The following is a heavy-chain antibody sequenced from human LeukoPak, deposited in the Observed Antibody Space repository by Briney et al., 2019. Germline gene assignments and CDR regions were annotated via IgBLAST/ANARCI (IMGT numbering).Heavy chain of an antibody. V-gene: IGHV3-48*01. CDR3: ARDRVVGSGYYYFDY. Sequence: GGSLRLSCAASGFTFSSYSMNWVRQAPGKGPEWVSYISSSSSTIYYADSVKGRFTISRDNAKNSLYLQMNSLRAEDTAVYYCARDRVVGSGYYYFDYWGQGTLVTVSS. CDR2: ISSSSSTI. CDR1: GFTFSSYS. D-gene: IGHD3-22*01. J-gene: IGHJ4*02.